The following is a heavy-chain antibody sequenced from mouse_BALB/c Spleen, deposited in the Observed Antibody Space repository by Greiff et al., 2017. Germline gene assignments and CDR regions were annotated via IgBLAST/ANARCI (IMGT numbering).Heavy chain of an antibody. J-gene: IGHJ3*01. CDR2: INPSNGGT. CDR3: TRLGDRAAWFAY. D-gene: IGHD3-3*01. V-gene: IGHV1S81*02. CDR1: GYTFTSYY. Sequence: QVQLQQSGAELVKPGASVKLSCKASGYTFTSYYMYWVKQRPGQGLEWIGEINPSNGGTNFNEKFKSKATLTVDKSSSTAYMQLSSLTSEDSAVYYCTRLGDRAAWFAYWGQGTLVTVSA.